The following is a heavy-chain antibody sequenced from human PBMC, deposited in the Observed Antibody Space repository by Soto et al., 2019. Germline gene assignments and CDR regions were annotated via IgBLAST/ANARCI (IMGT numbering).Heavy chain of an antibody. CDR3: ARVRSDYTGATWYYPFGMDV. D-gene: IGHD3-10*01. J-gene: IGHJ6*02. CDR2: IIPIFGTT. V-gene: IGHV1-69*01. CDR1: GGPFSSYV. Sequence: QVQLVQSGAEVKKPGSSVKVSCKASGGPFSSYVISWVRQAPGQGLEWIGGIIPIFGTTNYAQKFQGRVMITADESTSTAYMELSSVRSEDTAMYYCARVRSDYTGATWYYPFGMDVWGQGTTVTVSS.